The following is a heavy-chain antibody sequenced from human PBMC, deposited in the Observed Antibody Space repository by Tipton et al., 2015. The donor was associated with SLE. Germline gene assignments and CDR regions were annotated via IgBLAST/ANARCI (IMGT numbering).Heavy chain of an antibody. V-gene: IGHV3-9*01. D-gene: IGHD6-13*01. Sequence: SLRLSCTASGFTFDDYAMHWVRQTPGKGLEWVSGVTWKSGSIGYADSVKGRFTISRDNAKNSLYLQMNSLRAEDTALYYCAKEFSSSWSPGDYYSYSMDVWGQGTTVTVSS. CDR1: GFTFDDYA. J-gene: IGHJ6*02. CDR3: AKEFSSSWSPGDYYSYSMDV. CDR2: VTWKSGSI.